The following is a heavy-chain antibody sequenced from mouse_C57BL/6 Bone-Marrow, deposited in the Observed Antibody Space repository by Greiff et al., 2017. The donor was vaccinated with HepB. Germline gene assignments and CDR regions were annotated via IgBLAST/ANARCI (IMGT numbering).Heavy chain of an antibody. Sequence: QVQLKESGPELVKPGASVKISCKASGYAFSSSWMNWVKQRPGKGLEWIGRIYPGDGDTNYNGKFKDKATLTADKSSRTAYMQLSSLTSEDSAVYYCARRGIWGNSVDYWGQGTTLTVSS. J-gene: IGHJ2*01. CDR2: IYPGDGDT. D-gene: IGHD2-1*01. CDR1: GYAFSSSW. V-gene: IGHV1-82*01. CDR3: ARRGIWGNSVDY.